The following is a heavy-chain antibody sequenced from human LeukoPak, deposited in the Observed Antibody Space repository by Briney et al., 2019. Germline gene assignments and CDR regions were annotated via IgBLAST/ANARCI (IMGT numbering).Heavy chain of an antibody. V-gene: IGHV4-39*02. Sequence: SETLSLTCTVPGASINSDTYYWGWIRQPPGRGLEWIGTHSHSGSAYYNPSLRSRVTFSVDTSNNHFSLKLSSVTAADTAVYYCARGGWSVWGSSDYWGRGTLVTVSS. J-gene: IGHJ4*02. CDR3: ARGGWSVWGSSDY. D-gene: IGHD3-16*01. CDR2: HSHSGSA. CDR1: GASINSDTYY.